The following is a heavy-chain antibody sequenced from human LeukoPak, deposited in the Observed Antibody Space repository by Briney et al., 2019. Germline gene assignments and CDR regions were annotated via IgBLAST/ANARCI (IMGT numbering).Heavy chain of an antibody. Sequence: GGSLRLSCAASGFTFSNAWMSWVRQAPGKGLEWVGRIESKTDGGTTDYAAPVKGRFTISRDDSKNTLYLQMNSLKTEDTAVYYCTTVPPLYYDSSGFLFDYWGQGTLVTVSS. CDR3: TTVPPLYYDSSGFLFDY. J-gene: IGHJ4*02. CDR2: IESKTDGGTT. D-gene: IGHD3-22*01. V-gene: IGHV3-15*04. CDR1: GFTFSNAW.